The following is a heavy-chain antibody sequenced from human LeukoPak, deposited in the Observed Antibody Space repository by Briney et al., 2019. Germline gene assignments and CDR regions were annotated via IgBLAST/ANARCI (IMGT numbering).Heavy chain of an antibody. V-gene: IGHV3-48*03. CDR2: ISSSGSTI. J-gene: IGHJ4*02. D-gene: IGHD3-16*02. CDR1: GFTFSIYE. CDR3: ARGWFSLHY. Sequence: GGSLRLSCAASGFTFSIYEMNWVRQTPGKGREWGSYISSSGSTIYYADALKVRFTISRDNANNSLYLQMNSLGAEDTAVYYCARGWFSLHYWGQGTLVTVSS.